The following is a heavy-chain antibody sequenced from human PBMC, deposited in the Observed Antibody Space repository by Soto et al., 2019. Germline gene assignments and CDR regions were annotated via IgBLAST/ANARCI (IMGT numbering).Heavy chain of an antibody. CDR3: ARVNYGGYGGVYDY. V-gene: IGHV3-74*01. CDR1: GFTVSSYL. CDR2: INSDGSST. Sequence: EVQLVASGGGLVQPGGSLRLSCAASGFTVSSYLMHWVRQAPGKGLVWVSRINSDGSSTSFADSVKGRFTISRDNAKNTLYLQMKSLRAEDTAVYYCARVNYGGYGGVYDYWGQGTLVTVSS. D-gene: IGHD4-17*01. J-gene: IGHJ4*02.